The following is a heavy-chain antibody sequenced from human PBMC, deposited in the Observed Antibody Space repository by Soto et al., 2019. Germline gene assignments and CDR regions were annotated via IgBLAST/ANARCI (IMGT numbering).Heavy chain of an antibody. CDR3: AKERTTVTTVGMDV. Sequence: QVQLVESGGGVVQPGRSLRLSCAASGFAFSTYGIHWVRQAPGKGLEWVAVISYDGSNKYYADSVKGRFTISRDNSKNTLYLQINSLRAEDTAVYYCAKERTTVTTVGMDVWGQGTTVTVSS. V-gene: IGHV3-30*18. CDR1: GFAFSTYG. J-gene: IGHJ6*02. CDR2: ISYDGSNK. D-gene: IGHD4-4*01.